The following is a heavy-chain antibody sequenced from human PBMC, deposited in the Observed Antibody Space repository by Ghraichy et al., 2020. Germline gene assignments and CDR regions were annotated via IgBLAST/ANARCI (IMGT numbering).Heavy chain of an antibody. J-gene: IGHJ4*02. Sequence: SETLSLTCTVSGGSISSYYWSWIRQPPGKGLEWIGYISYSGSTNYSPSLRSRITISVDTSKNQFSLRLTSVTAADTAVYYCASHFDLYGSGLFEYWGQGALVTVSS. CDR1: GGSISSYY. D-gene: IGHD3-10*01. CDR3: ASHFDLYGSGLFEY. CDR2: ISYSGST. V-gene: IGHV4-59*08.